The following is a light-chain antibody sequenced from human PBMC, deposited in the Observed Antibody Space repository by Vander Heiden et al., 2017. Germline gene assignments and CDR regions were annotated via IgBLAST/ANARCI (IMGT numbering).Light chain of an antibody. J-gene: IGKJ1*01. V-gene: IGKV1-39*01. CDR2: AAS. CDR1: QSISIY. Sequence: DIQVTQAPSSLSASVGDRVTITCRASQSISIYLNWYQQKPGKAPKLLIYAASSLQSGVPSRFSGSGSGTDFTLTISSLQPEDFATYYCQQSYSTPCTFGQGTKVEIK. CDR3: QQSYSTPCT.